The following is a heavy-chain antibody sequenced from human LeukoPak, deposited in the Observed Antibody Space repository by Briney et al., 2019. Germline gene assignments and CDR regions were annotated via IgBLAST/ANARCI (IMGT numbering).Heavy chain of an antibody. Sequence: SETLSLTCTVSGGSISSSSYYWGWIRQPPGKGLEWIGSIYYSGSTYYNPSLKSRVTISVDTSKNQFSLKLTSVTAADTAVYYCARNYYDSSAYFFWFDPWGQGTLVTVSS. D-gene: IGHD3-22*01. CDR3: ARNYYDSSAYFFWFDP. CDR2: IYYSGST. CDR1: GGSISSSSYY. J-gene: IGHJ5*02. V-gene: IGHV4-39*07.